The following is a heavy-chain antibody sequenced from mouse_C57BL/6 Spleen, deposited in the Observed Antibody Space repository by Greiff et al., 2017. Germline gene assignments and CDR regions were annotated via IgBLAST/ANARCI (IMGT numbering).Heavy chain of an antibody. J-gene: IGHJ4*01. Sequence: VQLQQPGAELVKPGASVKLSCKASGYTFTSYWMRWVKQRPGRGLEWIGRIDPNSGGTKYNEKFKGKATLTVDKPSITAYMQLSSLTSEDSAVYDCAVYYYGSSYYAMDYWGQGTSVTVSS. V-gene: IGHV1-72*01. CDR1: GYTFTSYW. CDR2: IDPNSGGT. D-gene: IGHD1-1*01. CDR3: AVYYYGSSYYAMDY.